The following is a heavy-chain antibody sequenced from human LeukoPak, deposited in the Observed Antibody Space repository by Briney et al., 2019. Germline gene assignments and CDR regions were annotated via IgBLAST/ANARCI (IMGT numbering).Heavy chain of an antibody. D-gene: IGHD6-19*01. CDR1: GGSFSGYY. J-gene: IGHJ4*02. Sequence: PSETLSLTCGVYGGSFSGYYWSWIRQPPGKGLEWIGEINHSGSTNYNPSLKSRLSISVDTSTNNFTLKLSSVAAADTAVYYCAGSGYSSGWHEWGQGTLVTVSS. V-gene: IGHV4-34*01. CDR3: AGSGYSSGWHE. CDR2: INHSGST.